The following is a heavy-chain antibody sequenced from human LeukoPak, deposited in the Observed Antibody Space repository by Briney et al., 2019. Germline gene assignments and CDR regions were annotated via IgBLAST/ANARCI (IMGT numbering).Heavy chain of an antibody. J-gene: IGHJ4*02. CDR1: GESFSGYS. CDR3: AREAGGVAAAQLGY. CDR2: INHIGST. Sequence: PSETLSLTCAIYGESFSGYSWTWIRQPPGKGLEWIGEINHIGSTNYIPSLKSRVTISLDTSKNQFSLKLSSVTAADTAVYYCAREAGGVAAAQLGYWGQGTLVTVSS. D-gene: IGHD6-13*01. V-gene: IGHV4-34*01.